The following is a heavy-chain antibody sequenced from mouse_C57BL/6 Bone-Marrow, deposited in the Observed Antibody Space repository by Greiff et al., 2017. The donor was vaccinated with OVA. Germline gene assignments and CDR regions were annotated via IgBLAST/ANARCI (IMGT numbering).Heavy chain of an antibody. CDR2: IYWDDDK. J-gene: IGHJ4*01. Sequence: QVTLKESGPGILQSSQTLSLTCSFSGFSLSTSGMGVSWIRQPSGKGLEWLAHIYWDDDKRYNPSLKSRLTISKDTSRKQVLLKITSVDTADTATYCCALGSNYLYAMDYWGQGTSVTVSS. CDR1: GFSLSTSGMG. D-gene: IGHD2-5*01. V-gene: IGHV8-12*01. CDR3: ALGSNYLYAMDY.